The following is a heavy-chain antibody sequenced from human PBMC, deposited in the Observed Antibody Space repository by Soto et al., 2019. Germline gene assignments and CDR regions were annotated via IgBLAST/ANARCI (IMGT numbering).Heavy chain of an antibody. CDR1: GFTFRNYA. D-gene: IGHD1-1*01. Sequence: EVQLLESGGGLVQPGGSLRLSCAASGFTFRNYAMGWVRQAPGKGLEWVSLINGGGDARYYSDSVKGRFTVSRDNSKNIVPLQMNSLTVDDTAVFYCATQDFRGTTGTTWGQGTLVTVSS. V-gene: IGHV3-23*01. J-gene: IGHJ4*02. CDR3: ATQDFRGTTGTT. CDR2: INGGGDAR.